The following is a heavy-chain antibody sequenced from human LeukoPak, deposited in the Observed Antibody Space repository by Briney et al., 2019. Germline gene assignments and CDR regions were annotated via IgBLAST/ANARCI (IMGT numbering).Heavy chain of an antibody. CDR2: IYYSGST. V-gene: IGHV4-30-4*01. Sequence: PSQTLSFTCTVSGGSISSGDYYCSWIRQPPGKGLEWLGYIYYSGSTYYNPSLKSRVTISVDTSKNQFSLKLSSVTAADTAVYYCARVPRDTMVRGVIEDWGQGTLVTVTS. D-gene: IGHD3-10*01. CDR1: GGSISSGDYY. CDR3: ARVPRDTMVRGVIED. J-gene: IGHJ4*02.